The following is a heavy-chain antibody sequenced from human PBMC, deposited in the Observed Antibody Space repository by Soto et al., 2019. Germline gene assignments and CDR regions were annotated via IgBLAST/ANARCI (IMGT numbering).Heavy chain of an antibody. CDR3: AKWSGFGDA. V-gene: IGHV3-23*01. CDR2: ISNDGSTT. Sequence: EVQLLESGGGLVQPGGSLRLSCAASGFTLSGNSMAWVRQAPGKRLQWVSGISNDGSTTFYAHSVRGRSTISTDTSTNTLYLKMDRLRVEDTAVYFCAKWSGFGDAWGQGTLVTVSS. J-gene: IGHJ5*02. D-gene: IGHD3-10*01. CDR1: GFTLSGNS.